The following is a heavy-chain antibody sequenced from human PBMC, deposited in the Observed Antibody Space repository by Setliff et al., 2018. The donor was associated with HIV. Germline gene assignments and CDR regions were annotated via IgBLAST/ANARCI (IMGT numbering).Heavy chain of an antibody. V-gene: IGHV4-61*02. CDR1: GGSISSGSYF. Sequence: KASETLSLTCTVSGGSISSGSYFWTWIRQPAGKGLEWIGRIYTSGSTNYNPSLKSRVTMSVDTSKNQFSLKLSSVTAADTAVYYCARDTTPGIGQAANWFDPWGQGTLVTVSS. CDR2: IYTSGST. CDR3: ARDTTPGIGQAANWFDP. D-gene: IGHD1-1*01. J-gene: IGHJ5*02.